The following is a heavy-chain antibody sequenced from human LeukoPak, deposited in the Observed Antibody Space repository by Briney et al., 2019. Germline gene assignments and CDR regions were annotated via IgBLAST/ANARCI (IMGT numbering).Heavy chain of an antibody. Sequence: GASVKVSCKASGGTFSSYAISWVRQAPGQGLEWMGGIIPIFGTANYAQKFQGRVTITADESTSTAYMELSSLRSEDTAVYYCARGNYYGSGSYSPLFDPWGQGTLVTVSS. V-gene: IGHV1-69*01. CDR2: IIPIFGTA. J-gene: IGHJ5*02. D-gene: IGHD3-10*01. CDR1: GGTFSSYA. CDR3: ARGNYYGSGSYSPLFDP.